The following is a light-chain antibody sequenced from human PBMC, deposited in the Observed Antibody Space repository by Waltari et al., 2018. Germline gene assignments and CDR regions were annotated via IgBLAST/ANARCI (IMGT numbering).Light chain of an antibody. J-gene: IGKJ1*01. CDR3: QQFDHWPPST. CDR1: ESISNN. V-gene: IGKV3D-15*01. CDR2: GTS. Sequence: EIVMTQSPATLSLSPGERATLSCRASESISNNLAWYQLKPSQPPRLLIYGTSTRATGIPARFSGRGSGTEFTLTISSLQSEDFAIYYCQQFDHWPPSTFGQGTKVELK.